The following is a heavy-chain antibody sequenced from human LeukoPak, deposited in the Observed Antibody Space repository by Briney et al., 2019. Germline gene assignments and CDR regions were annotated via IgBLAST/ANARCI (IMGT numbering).Heavy chain of an antibody. CDR2: ISGSGGST. V-gene: IGHV3-23*01. CDR1: GFTFSSYA. CDR3: ARSSYDYGGIEGPFDY. Sequence: GGSLRLSCAASGFTFSSYAMSWVRQAPGKGLEWVSAISGSGGSTYYADSVKDRFTISRDNSKNTLYLQMSSLRTEDTAVYYCARSSYDYGGIEGPFDYWGQGTLVTVSS. J-gene: IGHJ4*02. D-gene: IGHD4-23*01.